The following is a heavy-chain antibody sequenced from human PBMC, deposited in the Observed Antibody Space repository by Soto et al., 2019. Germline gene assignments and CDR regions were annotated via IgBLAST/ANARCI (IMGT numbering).Heavy chain of an antibody. V-gene: IGHV3-23*01. CDR2: ISGSGGST. D-gene: IGHD2-15*01. J-gene: IGHJ3*02. Sequence: EVQLLESGGGLVQPGGSLRLSCAASGFTFSSYAMSWVRQAPGKGLEWVSAISGSGGSTYYADSVKGRFTISRDNSKNTLYLQMNSLSAEDTAVYYCAKGGPGVVAVAAIISFGPDAFDIWGQGTMVTVSS. CDR3: AKGGPGVVAVAAIISFGPDAFDI. CDR1: GFTFSSYA.